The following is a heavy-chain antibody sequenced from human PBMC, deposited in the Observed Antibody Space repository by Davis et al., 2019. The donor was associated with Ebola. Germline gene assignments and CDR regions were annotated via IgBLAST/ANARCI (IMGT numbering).Heavy chain of an antibody. CDR2: ISGGGGST. V-gene: IGHV3-23*01. CDR3: AKDSNTGCLDY. Sequence: GESLKISCAASGFTFSSYGIHWVRQAPGKGLEWVSAISGGGGSTYYADSVKGRFSISRDNSKNTLYLQMNSLRAEDTAVYYCAKDSNTGCLDYWGQGTLVTVSS. CDR1: GFTFSSYG. J-gene: IGHJ4*02. D-gene: IGHD5-12*01.